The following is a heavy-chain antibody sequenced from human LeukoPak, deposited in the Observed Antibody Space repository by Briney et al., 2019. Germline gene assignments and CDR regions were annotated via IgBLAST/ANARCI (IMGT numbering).Heavy chain of an antibody. CDR2: ISGSGGHT. Sequence: GGSLRLSCAASGITFSSHAMSWVRQAPGKGLEWVSLISGSGGHTYYGDSVKGRLTISRDNSTNRLYLQMSSLRPEDTAVYYCAKGGAATMRDGYNYYYYYMEVWGRGTTVTVSS. D-gene: IGHD5-24*01. J-gene: IGHJ6*03. V-gene: IGHV3-23*01. CDR1: GITFSSHA. CDR3: AKGGAATMRDGYNYYYYYMEV.